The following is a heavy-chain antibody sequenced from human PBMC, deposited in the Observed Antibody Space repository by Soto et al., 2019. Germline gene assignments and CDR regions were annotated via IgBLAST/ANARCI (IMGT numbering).Heavy chain of an antibody. J-gene: IGHJ4*02. V-gene: IGHV3-48*02. CDR2: ISSSSSTI. D-gene: IGHD3-10*01. CDR1: GFTFSSYS. CDR3: ARDRSHYYGSGSDSPFDY. Sequence: GGSLRLSCAASGFTFSSYSMNWVRQAPGKGLEWVSYISSSSSTIYYADSVKGRFTISRDNAKNSLYLQMNSLRDEDTAVYYCARDRSHYYGSGSDSPFDYWGQGTLVTVSS.